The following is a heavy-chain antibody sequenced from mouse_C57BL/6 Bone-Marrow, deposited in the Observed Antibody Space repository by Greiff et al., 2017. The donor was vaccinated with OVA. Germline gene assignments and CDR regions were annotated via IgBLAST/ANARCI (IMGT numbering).Heavy chain of an antibody. CDR2: ISDGGSYT. CDR3: ARGITTVVAFDY. D-gene: IGHD1-1*01. Sequence: EVKLVESGGGLVKPGGSLKLSCAASGFTFSSYAMSWVRQTPEKRLEWVATISDGGSYTYYPDNVKGRFTISRDNAKNNLYLQMSHLKSEDTAMYYCARGITTVVAFDYWGQGTTLTVSS. J-gene: IGHJ2*01. CDR1: GFTFSSYA. V-gene: IGHV5-4*03.